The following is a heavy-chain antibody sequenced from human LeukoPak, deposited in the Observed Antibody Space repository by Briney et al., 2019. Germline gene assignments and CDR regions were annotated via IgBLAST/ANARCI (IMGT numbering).Heavy chain of an antibody. J-gene: IGHJ4*02. CDR3: ARALIAAAGTFDY. Sequence: PGGPLRLSCAASGFTFSSYSMNWVRQAPGKGLEWVSSISSSSSYIYYADSVKGRFTISRDNAKNSLYLQMNSLRAEDTAVYYCARALIAAAGTFDYWGQGTLVTVSS. V-gene: IGHV3-21*01. CDR1: GFTFSSYS. CDR2: ISSSSSYI. D-gene: IGHD6-13*01.